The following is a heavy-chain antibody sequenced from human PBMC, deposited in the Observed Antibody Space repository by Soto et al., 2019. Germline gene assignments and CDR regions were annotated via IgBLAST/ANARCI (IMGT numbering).Heavy chain of an antibody. D-gene: IGHD3-10*01. CDR3: ARVEFRDYYYMDV. V-gene: IGHV3-53*04. CDR2: IYSGGST. CDR1: GFTVSSNY. Sequence: GGSLRLSCAASGFTVSSNYMSWVRQAPGKGLEWVSVIYSGGSTYYADSVKGRFTISRHNSKNTLYLQMNSLRAEDTAVYYCARVEFRDYYYMDVWGKGTTVTVSS. J-gene: IGHJ6*03.